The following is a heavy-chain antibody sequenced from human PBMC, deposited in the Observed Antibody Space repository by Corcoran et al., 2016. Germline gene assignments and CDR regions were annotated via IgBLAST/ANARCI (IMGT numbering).Heavy chain of an antibody. J-gene: IGHJ4*02. V-gene: IGHV3-15*01. D-gene: IGHD3-10*01. CDR2: IKSKTDGGTT. Sequence: EVQLVESGGGLVKPGGSLRLSCAASGFTFSNAWMSWVRQAPGKGLEWVGRIKSKTDGGTTDYAAPVNGRFTISRDDSKNTLYLQMNSLKTEDTAVYYCTTDLVVRGVFDYWGQGTLVTVSS. CDR1: GFTFSNAW. CDR3: TTDLVVRGVFDY.